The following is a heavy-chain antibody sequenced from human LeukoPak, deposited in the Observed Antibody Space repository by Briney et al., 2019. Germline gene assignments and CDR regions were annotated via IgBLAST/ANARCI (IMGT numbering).Heavy chain of an antibody. CDR3: ARGGGDGYNQAQNDAFDI. V-gene: IGHV4-30-2*01. Sequence: PSETLSLTCAVSGGPISSGGYSWSWIRQPPGKGLEWIGYIYHSGSTYYNPSLKSRVTISVDRSKNQFSLKLSSVTAADTAVYYCARGGGDGYNQAQNDAFDIWGQGTMVTVSS. CDR2: IYHSGST. CDR1: GGPISSGGYS. J-gene: IGHJ3*02. D-gene: IGHD5-24*01.